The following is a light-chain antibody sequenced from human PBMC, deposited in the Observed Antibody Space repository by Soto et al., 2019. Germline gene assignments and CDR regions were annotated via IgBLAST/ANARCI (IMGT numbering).Light chain of an antibody. Sequence: QSAVTQAPSVSGTPGQRVTTSCSGSSSNIESNWVYWYQQLPGTAPKLLIYNNNQRPSGVPDRFSGSKSGTSASLAITGLRSDDEADYYCATWDDDLYTPIIGGGTKLTVL. CDR1: SSNIESNW. CDR2: NNN. CDR3: ATWDDDLYTPI. V-gene: IGLV1-47*02. J-gene: IGLJ2*01.